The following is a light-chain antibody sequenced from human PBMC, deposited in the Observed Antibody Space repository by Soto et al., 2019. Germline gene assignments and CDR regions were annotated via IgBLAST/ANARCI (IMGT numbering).Light chain of an antibody. Sequence: QSVPAQPAPVSSSPGQSITISCTGTSGFAGSFSLVSWYQQHPGKSPKVMISEGDRRPSGVRDRFFVSTSVNSAYLTISGLQAWGVADYYCCIYIGATTCVFGAGTKVT. J-gene: IGLJ1*01. CDR1: SGFAGSFSL. V-gene: IGLV2-23*01. CDR3: CIYIGATTCV. CDR2: EGD.